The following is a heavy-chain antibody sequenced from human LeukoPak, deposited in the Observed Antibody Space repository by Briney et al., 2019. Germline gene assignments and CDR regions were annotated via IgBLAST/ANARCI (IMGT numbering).Heavy chain of an antibody. CDR3: ARDGGPYSSGWYVRDYYYYYMDV. D-gene: IGHD6-19*01. CDR1: GYTFTSYY. J-gene: IGHJ6*03. CDR2: INPSGGST. Sequence: ASVKVSCKASGYTFTSYYMHWVRQAPGQGLEWMGIINPSGGSTSYAQKFQGRVTMTRDTSTSTVYMELSSLRSEDTAVYYCARDGGPYSSGWYVRDYYYYYMDVWGKGTTVTVSS. V-gene: IGHV1-46*01.